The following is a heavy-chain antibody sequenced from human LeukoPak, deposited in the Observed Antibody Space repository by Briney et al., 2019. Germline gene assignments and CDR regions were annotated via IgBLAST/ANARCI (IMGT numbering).Heavy chain of an antibody. V-gene: IGHV1-69*04. CDR2: IIPIFGIA. CDR3: ARDLEDIVVVPAAIGDHGAFDI. Sequence: ASVKVSCKASGGTFSSYAISWVRQASGQGLEWMGRIIPIFGIANYAQKFQGRVTITADKSTSTAYMELSSLRSEDTAVYYCARDLEDIVVVPAAIGDHGAFDIWGQGTMVTVSS. CDR1: GGTFSSYA. J-gene: IGHJ3*02. D-gene: IGHD2-2*01.